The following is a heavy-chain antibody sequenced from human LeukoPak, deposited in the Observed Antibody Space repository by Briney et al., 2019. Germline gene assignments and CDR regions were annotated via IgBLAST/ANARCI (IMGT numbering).Heavy chain of an antibody. D-gene: IGHD3-10*01. CDR3: ARGWGYYGSGSFVI. J-gene: IGHJ3*02. CDR1: GGSFSGYY. CDR2: IYSSGSA. Sequence: SETLSLTCAVYGGSFSGYYWSWIRQPAGKRLEWIGRIYSSGSANYNPSLKSRVTMSVDTSKNQFSLKLSSVTAADTAVYYCARGWGYYGSGSFVIWGQGTMVTVSS. V-gene: IGHV4-59*10.